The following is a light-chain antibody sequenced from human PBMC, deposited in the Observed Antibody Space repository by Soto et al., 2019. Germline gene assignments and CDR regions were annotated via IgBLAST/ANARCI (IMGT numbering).Light chain of an antibody. CDR1: YANIGAGYE. J-gene: IGLJ3*02. CDR2: GRN. V-gene: IGLV1-40*01. Sequence: QSVLTQPPSVSGAPGQRVTISCTGSYANIGAGYEVHWYQQIPGTAPKLLISGRNNRPSGVPDRFFGSKSGTSASLTIIGLQAEDEADYYCQSYDSSLSGAGVFGGGTKLTVL. CDR3: QSYDSSLSGAGV.